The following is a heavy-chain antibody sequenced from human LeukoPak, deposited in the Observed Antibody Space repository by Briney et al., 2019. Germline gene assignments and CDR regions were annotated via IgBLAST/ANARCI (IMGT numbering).Heavy chain of an antibody. CDR3: ARDLRGWFGDLAIDY. D-gene: IGHD3-10*01. CDR2: ISSSSSYI. Sequence: GGSLRLSCAASGFTFSSYSMNWVRQAPGKGPEWVSSISSSSSYIYYADSVKGRFTISRDNAKNSLYLQMNSLRAEDTAVYYCARDLRGWFGDLAIDYWGQGTLVTVSS. V-gene: IGHV3-21*01. J-gene: IGHJ4*02. CDR1: GFTFSSYS.